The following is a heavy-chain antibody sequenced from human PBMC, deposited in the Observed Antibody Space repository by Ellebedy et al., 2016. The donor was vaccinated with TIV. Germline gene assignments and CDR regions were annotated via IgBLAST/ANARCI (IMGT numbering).Heavy chain of an antibody. CDR2: IGTVGDT. Sequence: GGSLRLXXAASGFTFSSYDMHWVRQATGKGLEWVSAIGTVGDTYYPGSVKGRFTISRENAKNSLYLQMNSLRAGDTAVYYCAREAVAGGTSWYFDLWGRGTLVTVSS. CDR1: GFTFSSYD. D-gene: IGHD6-19*01. CDR3: AREAVAGGTSWYFDL. J-gene: IGHJ2*01. V-gene: IGHV3-13*01.